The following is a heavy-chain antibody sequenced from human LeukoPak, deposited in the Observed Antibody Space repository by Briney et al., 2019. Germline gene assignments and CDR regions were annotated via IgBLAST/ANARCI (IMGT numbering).Heavy chain of an antibody. CDR3: ARGHSSSPNWFDP. J-gene: IGHJ5*02. D-gene: IGHD6-13*01. CDR2: IKQDGSEK. CDR1: GFAFSSNW. Sequence: GGSLRLSCAASGFAFSSNWMTWVRQAPGKGLEWGASIKQDGSEKYYVDSVKGRFTMSRDNAKNSLYLQMNSLRAEDTAVYYCARGHSSSPNWFDPWGQGTLVTVSS. V-gene: IGHV3-7*04.